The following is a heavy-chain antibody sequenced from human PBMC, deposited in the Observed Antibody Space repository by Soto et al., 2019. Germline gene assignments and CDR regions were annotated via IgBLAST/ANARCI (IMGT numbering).Heavy chain of an antibody. J-gene: IGHJ4*02. Sequence: GGSLRLSCVTSGFTFSNYWMNWVRQAPGKGLEWVANIKQDGSEKYYVDSVKGRFTISRDNAKNSLYVQMNSLRPEDTAVYYCARERTYASGWYDWGQGILVTVSS. V-gene: IGHV3-7*01. CDR2: IKQDGSEK. CDR3: ARERTYASGWYD. D-gene: IGHD6-19*01. CDR1: GFTFSNYW.